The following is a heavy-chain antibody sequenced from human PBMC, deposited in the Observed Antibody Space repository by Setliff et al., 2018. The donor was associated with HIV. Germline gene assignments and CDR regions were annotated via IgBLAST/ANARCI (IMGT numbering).Heavy chain of an antibody. J-gene: IGHJ4*02. D-gene: IGHD1-1*01. V-gene: IGHV4-34*01. Sequence: LSLTCAVYGGSLSDHYWSWIRQPPGKGLEWIGEINHSGSTNYNPSLRSRVSISVDTSKNQFSLRLSSVTAADTAVYYCAYSGRQLRGPYFDFWGQGTPVTVSS. CDR2: INHSGST. CDR1: GGSLSDHY. CDR3: AYSGRQLRGPYFDF.